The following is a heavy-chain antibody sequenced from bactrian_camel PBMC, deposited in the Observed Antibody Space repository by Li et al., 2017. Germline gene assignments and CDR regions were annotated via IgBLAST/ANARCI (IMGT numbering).Heavy chain of an antibody. CDR3: AAGWSFGVGTLLRRHVNY. V-gene: IGHV3S1*01. D-gene: IGHD3*01. CDR2: IKSDRST. J-gene: IGHJ4*01. CDR1: GFTFSERW. Sequence: QVQLVESGGGLVQPGESLTLTGTAAGFTFSERWVHWVRQAPGKEREGVATIKSDRSTTYADSVKGRFTISQDNAKNMVYLQVNTLKAEDTAMYYCAAGWSFGVGTLLRRHVNYWGQGTQVTVS.